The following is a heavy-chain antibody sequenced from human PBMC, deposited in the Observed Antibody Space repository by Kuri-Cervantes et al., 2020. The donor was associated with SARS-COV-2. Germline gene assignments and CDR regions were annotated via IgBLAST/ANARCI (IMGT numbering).Heavy chain of an antibody. Sequence: SETLSLTCAVYGGSFSGYYWSWIRQPPGKGLEWIGEINHSGSTNYNPSLKSRVTISVDTSKNQFSLKLSSVTAVDTAVYYCARLPIAAAALDYWGQGTLVTVSS. CDR1: GGSFSGYY. CDR2: INHSGST. J-gene: IGHJ4*02. V-gene: IGHV4-34*01. D-gene: IGHD6-13*01. CDR3: ARLPIAAAALDY.